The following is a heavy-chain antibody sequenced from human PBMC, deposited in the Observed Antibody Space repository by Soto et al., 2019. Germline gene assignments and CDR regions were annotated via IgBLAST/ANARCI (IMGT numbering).Heavy chain of an antibody. Sequence: EVQLVESGGGLVKPGGSLRLSCAASGFTFSNAWMNWVRQAPGKGLEWVGRIKSKTDGGTTDYAAPVKGRFTISRDDSKNTLYLQMNSLKTEDTALYYCTTVSSWSFYYYYGMDVWGQGTTVNVSS. CDR1: GFTFSNAW. D-gene: IGHD6-13*01. J-gene: IGHJ6*02. CDR3: TTVSSWSFYYYYGMDV. CDR2: IKSKTDGGTT. V-gene: IGHV3-15*07.